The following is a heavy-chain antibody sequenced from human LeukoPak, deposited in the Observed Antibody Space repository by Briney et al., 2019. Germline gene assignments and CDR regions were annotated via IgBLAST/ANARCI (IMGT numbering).Heavy chain of an antibody. V-gene: IGHV3-7*04. CDR3: ARSYDYVWGLGFDY. Sequence: GSLRLSCAASGFTFSSYYMSWVRQAPGKGLEWVANIKQDGGEKHYVDSVKGRFTISRDNAKNTLYLQMNSLSAEDTAVYYCARSYDYVWGLGFDYWGQGTLVTVSS. CDR1: GFTFSSYY. J-gene: IGHJ4*02. CDR2: IKQDGGEK. D-gene: IGHD3-16*01.